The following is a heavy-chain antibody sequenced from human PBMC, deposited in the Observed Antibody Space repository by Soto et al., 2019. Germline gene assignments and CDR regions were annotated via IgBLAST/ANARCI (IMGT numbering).Heavy chain of an antibody. D-gene: IGHD2-15*01. J-gene: IGHJ6*02. CDR2: MLYSGLT. CDR1: GYSVSSSDYY. CDR3: APLSVSLSGPYGIHV. V-gene: IGHV4-39*01. Sequence: SETLSLTCSVSGYSVSSSDYYWAWIRQPPGKGLEWIGSMLYSGLTYYNPSLKSRVTLSVDTSENQVSVRLNSVTASDTAVYYCAPLSVSLSGPYGIHVWGQGTTVTVSS.